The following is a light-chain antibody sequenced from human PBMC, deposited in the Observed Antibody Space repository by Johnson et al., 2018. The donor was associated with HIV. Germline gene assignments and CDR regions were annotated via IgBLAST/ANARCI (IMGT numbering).Light chain of an antibody. CDR2: DNN. V-gene: IGLV1-51*01. CDR3: GTWDSSLNVEV. J-gene: IGLJ1*01. CDR1: SSNIGNNF. Sequence: QSVLTQPPSVSAAPGQRVTRSYSGSSSNIGNNFVSWFRQLPLRAPKVLIYDNNERPSGIPDRISVSKSGTSATLGIAGLQTGDEADYYCGTWDSSLNVEVFGTGTRVTVL.